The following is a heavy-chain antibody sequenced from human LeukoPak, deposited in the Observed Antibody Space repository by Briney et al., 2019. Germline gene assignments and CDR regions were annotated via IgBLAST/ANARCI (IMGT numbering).Heavy chain of an antibody. J-gene: IGHJ4*02. D-gene: IGHD7-27*01. CDR3: ARASWGYDFDC. Sequence: GGSLRLSCAASGFNITNYYMSWVRQAPGKGLEWVSVIYSGGTTYYADSVKGRFTISRDNSNSTVSLQMNSLRVDDTAVYYCARASWGYDFDCWGQGTLVTVSP. CDR2: IYSGGTT. V-gene: IGHV3-53*01. CDR1: GFNITNYY.